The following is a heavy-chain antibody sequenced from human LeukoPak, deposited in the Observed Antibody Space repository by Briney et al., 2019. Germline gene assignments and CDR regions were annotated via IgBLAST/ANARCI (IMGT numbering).Heavy chain of an antibody. CDR2: IVVGSGKT. Sequence: SVKVSCKASGFTFTRSAVQWVRQARGQRLEWIGWIVVGSGKTNYAQKFQERVTIIRDMSTGTAYMDLGSLRSEDMAIYYCAATSVGATINDAFHTWGQGTMVTVSS. CDR3: AATSVGATINDAFHT. CDR1: GFTFTRSA. J-gene: IGHJ3*02. D-gene: IGHD1-26*01. V-gene: IGHV1-58*01.